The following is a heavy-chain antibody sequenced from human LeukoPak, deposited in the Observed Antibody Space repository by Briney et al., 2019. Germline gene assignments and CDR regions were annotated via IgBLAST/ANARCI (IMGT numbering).Heavy chain of an antibody. J-gene: IGHJ4*02. D-gene: IGHD5-12*01. V-gene: IGHV3-48*02. CDR2: ISSSSSTI. CDR1: GFTFSSYS. Sequence: GGSLRLSCAASGFTFSSYSMNWVRQAPGKGLEYISYISSSSSTIYYADSVKGRFTISRDNAKNSLYLQMNSLRDEDTTVYYCARASGSHFDYWGQGTLVTVSS. CDR3: ARASGSHFDY.